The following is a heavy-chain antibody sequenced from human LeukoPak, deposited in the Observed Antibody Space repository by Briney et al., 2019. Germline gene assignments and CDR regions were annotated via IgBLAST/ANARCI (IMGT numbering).Heavy chain of an antibody. Sequence: ASVKVSCKASGYTFTGYYMHWVRQAPGQGLEWMGWINPNSGGTNYAQKFQGRVTMTRDTSISTAYMELSRLRSDDTAVYYCARDFIAAAGTGWFDPWGQGTLVTVSS. D-gene: IGHD6-13*01. J-gene: IGHJ5*02. CDR3: ARDFIAAAGTGWFDP. CDR2: INPNSGGT. V-gene: IGHV1-2*02. CDR1: GYTFTGYY.